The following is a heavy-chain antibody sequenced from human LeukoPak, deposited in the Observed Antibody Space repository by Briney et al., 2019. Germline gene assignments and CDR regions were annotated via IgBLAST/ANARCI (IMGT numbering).Heavy chain of an antibody. Sequence: GGSLRLSCAASRFTFISYAMSWVRQAPGKGLEWVSVISGSGAGTHYADSVKGRFTISRDNPKNTVYLQLNSLGPEDTAVYYCAKALWFGELLNYFDYWGQGILVTVSS. D-gene: IGHD3-10*01. CDR2: ISGSGAGT. V-gene: IGHV3-23*01. CDR3: AKALWFGELLNYFDY. CDR1: RFTFISYA. J-gene: IGHJ4*02.